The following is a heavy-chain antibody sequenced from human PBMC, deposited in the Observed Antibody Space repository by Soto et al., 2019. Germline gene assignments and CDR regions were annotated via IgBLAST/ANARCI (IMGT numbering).Heavy chain of an antibody. D-gene: IGHD1-26*01. CDR2: ISYDGSNK. CDR1: GFTFSSYG. J-gene: IGHJ6*02. V-gene: IGHV3-30*18. CDR3: AKDRPSGSRPYYYCMDV. Sequence: QVQLVESGGGVVQPGRSLRLSCAASGFTFSSYGMHWVRQAPGKGLEWVAVISYDGSNKYYADSVKGRFTISRDNSKNTRYRQMNSLRAEDTAVYYCAKDRPSGSRPYYYCMDVWGQGTTVTVSS.